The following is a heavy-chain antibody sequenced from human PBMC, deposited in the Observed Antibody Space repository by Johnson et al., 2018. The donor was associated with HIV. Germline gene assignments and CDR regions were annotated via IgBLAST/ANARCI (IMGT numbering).Heavy chain of an antibody. J-gene: IGHJ3*02. CDR2: ISFDGNLK. CDR3: ARGEEEQLGDAFDI. Sequence: QVQLVESGGGVVQPGKSLTLSCVGSGLSFSNFGIHWVRQAPGKGPEWVAVISFDGNLKKYADSVKGRFTISRDNAKNTLYLQMNSLRAEDTAVYYCARGEEEQLGDAFDIWGQGTMVTVSS. D-gene: IGHD6-6*01. V-gene: IGHV3-30*03. CDR1: GLSFSNFG.